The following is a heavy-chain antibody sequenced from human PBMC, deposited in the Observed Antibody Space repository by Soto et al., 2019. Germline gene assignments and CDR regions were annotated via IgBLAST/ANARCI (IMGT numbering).Heavy chain of an antibody. CDR2: ISYDGSSK. D-gene: IGHD3-10*01. CDR1: GFTFSSYA. V-gene: IGHV3-30-3*01. CDR3: ARDPSSENVHFDY. Sequence: HPGGSLRLSCAASGFTFSSYAMHWVRQAPGKGLEWVAVISYDGSSKYYADSVKGRFTISRDNSKNTLYLQMNSLRAEDTAVYYCARDPSSENVHFDYWGQGTLVTVSS. J-gene: IGHJ4*02.